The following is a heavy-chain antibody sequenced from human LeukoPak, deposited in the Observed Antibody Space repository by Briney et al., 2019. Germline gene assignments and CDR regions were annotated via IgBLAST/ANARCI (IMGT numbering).Heavy chain of an antibody. CDR2: ISGSGDST. D-gene: IGHD3-10*01. CDR1: GFTFSSYA. V-gene: IGHV3-23*01. J-gene: IGHJ4*02. Sequence: PGRSLRLSCAASGFTFSSYAMHWVRQAPGKGLEWVSAISGSGDSTYYSDSVKARFTSSRDNSRNTLYLQIHSLRAEDTAIYYCASSIVRGGYGDYDYWGQGTQVIVSS. CDR3: ASSIVRGGYGDYDY.